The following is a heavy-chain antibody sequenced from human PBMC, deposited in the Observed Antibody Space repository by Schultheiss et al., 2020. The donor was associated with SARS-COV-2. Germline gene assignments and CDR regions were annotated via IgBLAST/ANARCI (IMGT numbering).Heavy chain of an antibody. Sequence: GESLKISCAASGFTFSDYYMSWIRQAPGKGLEWVSYISSSGSTIYYADSVKGRFTISRDNAKNSLYLQMNSLRAEDTAVYYCARDPRQRKGANYYYYMDVWGKGTTVTVSS. J-gene: IGHJ6*03. CDR1: GFTFSDYY. CDR2: ISSSGSTI. V-gene: IGHV3-11*01. CDR3: ARDPRQRKGANYYYYMDV. D-gene: IGHD1-26*01.